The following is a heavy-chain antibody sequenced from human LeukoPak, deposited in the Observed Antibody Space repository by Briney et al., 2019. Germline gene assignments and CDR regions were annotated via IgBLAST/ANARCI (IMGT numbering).Heavy chain of an antibody. CDR1: GYTFTVYF. D-gene: IGHD3-16*01. Sequence: ASVKVSCKASGYTFTVYFMHWVRQAPGQGLEWMGLMNPDNGGTHYAQKFQGRVTITRDSSISTAYMELSRLTSDDTAVYYCATLGGHSLAAQNGYWGQGTLVTVSS. CDR3: ATLGGHSLAAQNGY. CDR2: MNPDNGGT. V-gene: IGHV1-2*02. J-gene: IGHJ4*02.